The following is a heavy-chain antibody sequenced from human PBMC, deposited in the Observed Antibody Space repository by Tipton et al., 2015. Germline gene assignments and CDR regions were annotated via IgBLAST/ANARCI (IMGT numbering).Heavy chain of an antibody. D-gene: IGHD5-24*01. Sequence: TLSLTCTVSGGSISSSCYYWGWIRQPPGKGLEWIGSVHYSGSTYYNPSLKSRVTISVDTSKNQFSLKLSSVTAADTAVYYCARDLEPGMDVWGQGTTVTVSS. V-gene: IGHV4-39*02. J-gene: IGHJ6*02. CDR3: ARDLEPGMDV. CDR1: GGSISSSCYY. CDR2: VHYSGST.